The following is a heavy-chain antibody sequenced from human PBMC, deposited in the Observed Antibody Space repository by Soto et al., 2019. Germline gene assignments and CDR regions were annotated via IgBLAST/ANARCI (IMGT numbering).Heavy chain of an antibody. CDR3: ARVSSLLAAQLDP. CDR2: FYYSGST. J-gene: IGHJ5*02. V-gene: IGHV4-59*01. D-gene: IGHD6-6*01. Sequence: SETLSVTCTVSGGPISSFYWSWSRQPPGKGLEWIGYFYYSGSTNNNPSLKSRVTMSVDTSKNQFSLKLTSVTAADTAVYYCARVSSLLAAQLDPWGQGTLVTVSS. CDR1: GGPISSFY.